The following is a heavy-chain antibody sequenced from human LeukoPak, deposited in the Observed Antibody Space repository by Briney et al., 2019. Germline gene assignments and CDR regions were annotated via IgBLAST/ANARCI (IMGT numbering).Heavy chain of an antibody. V-gene: IGHV4-4*02. Sequence: PSGTLSLTCAVSGGSISSSNWWSWVRQPPGKGLEWIGEIYHSGSTNYNPSLKSRVTISVDKSKNQFSLKLSSVTAEDTAVYYCARGLPIHCSSTSCYAGDNMDVWGKGTTVTVSS. D-gene: IGHD2-2*01. CDR1: GGSISSSNW. J-gene: IGHJ6*03. CDR3: ARGLPIHCSSTSCYAGDNMDV. CDR2: IYHSGST.